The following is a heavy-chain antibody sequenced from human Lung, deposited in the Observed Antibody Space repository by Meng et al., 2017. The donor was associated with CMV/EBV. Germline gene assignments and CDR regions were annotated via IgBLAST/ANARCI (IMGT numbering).Heavy chain of an antibody. CDR2: ISFDGSNK. V-gene: IGHV3-30*04. CDR1: GFPFSSYA. J-gene: IGHJ3*02. Sequence: GGSXRLXCAASGFPFSSYAMHWVRQAPGKGLEWVAVISFDGSNKYYADSVKGRFTISRDISKNTLYLQMNSLRAEDTAVYYCARDALYSTSAAFDILGQGXMVTVSS. CDR3: ARDALYSTSAAFDI. D-gene: IGHD6-6*01.